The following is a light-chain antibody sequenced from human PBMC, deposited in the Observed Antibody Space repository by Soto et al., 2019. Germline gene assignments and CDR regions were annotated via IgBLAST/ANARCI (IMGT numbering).Light chain of an antibody. CDR2: EVS. V-gene: IGLV2-14*01. Sequence: QSALTQPASVSGSPGQSITISCTGTSSDVGNYNYVSWYQHHPGKAPKLMIYEVSYRPSGVSVRFSGSKSGNTASLTISGLQAEDEANYYCSSYTTSRTWVFGGGTKRTVL. CDR3: SSYTTSRTWV. J-gene: IGLJ3*02. CDR1: SSDVGNYNY.